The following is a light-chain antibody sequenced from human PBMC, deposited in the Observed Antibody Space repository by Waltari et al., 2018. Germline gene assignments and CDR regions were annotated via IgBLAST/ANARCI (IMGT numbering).Light chain of an antibody. CDR2: GAT. J-gene: IGLJ6*01. CDR3: SSYTSISTFV. V-gene: IGLV2-14*02. Sequence: QKQPDKAPRLIIYGATMWPSGVSNRFSGSKSGNTASLTISGLQAEDEADYYCSSYTSISTFVFGSGTKVTVL.